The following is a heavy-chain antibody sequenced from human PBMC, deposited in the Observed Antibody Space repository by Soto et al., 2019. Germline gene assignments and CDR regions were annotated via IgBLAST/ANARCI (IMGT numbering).Heavy chain of an antibody. J-gene: IGHJ4*02. CDR2: INPSGGST. V-gene: IGHV1-46*03. Sequence: GASVKVSCKASGYTFTSNYMHWVRQAPGQGLERMGIINPSGGSTSYAQKFQGRVTMTRDTSTSTVYMELSSLRSEDTAVYYCARDDILTGYYNYFDYWGQGTLVTVSS. CDR1: GYTFTSNY. CDR3: ARDDILTGYYNYFDY. D-gene: IGHD3-9*01.